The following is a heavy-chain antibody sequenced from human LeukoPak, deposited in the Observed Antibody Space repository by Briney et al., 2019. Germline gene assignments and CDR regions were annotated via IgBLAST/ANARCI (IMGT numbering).Heavy chain of an antibody. J-gene: IGHJ3*02. D-gene: IGHD3-22*01. CDR2: ISSSSSYI. CDR3: ARSGYDIGAFDI. V-gene: IGHV3-21*01. CDR1: GSTFSSYS. Sequence: PGGSLRLSCAASGSTFSSYSMNWVRQAPGKGLEWVSSISSSSSYIYYADSVKGRFTISRDNAKNSLYLQMNSLRAEDTAVYYCARSGYDIGAFDIWGQGTMVTVSS.